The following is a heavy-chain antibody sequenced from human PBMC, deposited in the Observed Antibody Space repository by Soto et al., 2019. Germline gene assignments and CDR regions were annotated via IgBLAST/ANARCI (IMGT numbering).Heavy chain of an antibody. CDR2: IYPGDSDT. CDR1: GYSFTSYW. J-gene: IGHJ4*02. V-gene: IGHV5-51*01. CDR3: ARLDAHYDFWSGSPGGNFDY. Sequence: GESLKISCKGSGYSFTSYWIGWVRQMPGKGLEWMGIIYPGDSDTRYSPSFQGQVTISADKSISTAYLQWSSLKASDTAMYYCARLDAHYDFWSGSPGGNFDYWGQGTLVTVSS. D-gene: IGHD3-3*01.